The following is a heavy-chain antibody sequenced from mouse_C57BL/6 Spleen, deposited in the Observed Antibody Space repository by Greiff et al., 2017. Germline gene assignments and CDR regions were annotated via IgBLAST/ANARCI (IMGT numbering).Heavy chain of an antibody. D-gene: IGHD3-3*01. CDR1: GFSFNTYA. CDR3: VRGLDFYWYFDV. J-gene: IGHJ1*03. Sequence: EVQLVESGGGLVQPKGSLKLSCAASGFSFNTYAMNWVRQAPGKGLEWVARIRSKSNNYATYYADSVKDRFTISRDDSESMLYLQMNNLKTEDTAMYYCVRGLDFYWYFDVWGTGTTVTVSS. V-gene: IGHV10-1*01. CDR2: IRSKSNNYAT.